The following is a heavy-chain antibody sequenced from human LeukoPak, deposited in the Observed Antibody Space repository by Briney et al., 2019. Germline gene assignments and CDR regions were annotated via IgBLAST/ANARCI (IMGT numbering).Heavy chain of an antibody. Sequence: GGSLRLSCPASGFTFSSYEMNWVRQAPGKGLEWVSYISTSGNTRYYADSVKGRFTISRDNAKNSLYLQMNSLRVEDTAVYYCARELSGTTSYYFDYWGQGTLVTVSS. CDR1: GFTFSSYE. J-gene: IGHJ4*02. CDR2: ISTSGNTR. CDR3: ARELSGTTSYYFDY. V-gene: IGHV3-48*03. D-gene: IGHD1-7*01.